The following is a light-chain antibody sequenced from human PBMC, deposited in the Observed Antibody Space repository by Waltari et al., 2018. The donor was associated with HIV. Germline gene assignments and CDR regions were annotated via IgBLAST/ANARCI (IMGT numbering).Light chain of an antibody. CDR2: DGS. J-gene: IGLJ2*01. Sequence: SDVLTQPPSVSVAPGRTARITWGGEHIGSYNVHWYQQRPGQARGVLVNDGSDRPSGFPERFSGSNSGNTATLTVSRVEAGDEADYYCQVWDNNSVQGVVGGGTHLTVL. V-gene: IGLV3-21*02. CDR1: HIGSYN. CDR3: QVWDNNSVQGV.